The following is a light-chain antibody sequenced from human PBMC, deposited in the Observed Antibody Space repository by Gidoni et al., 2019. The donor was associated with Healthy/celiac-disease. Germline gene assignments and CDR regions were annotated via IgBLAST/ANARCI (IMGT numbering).Light chain of an antibody. CDR2: GAS. V-gene: IGKV3-15*01. CDR3: QQYNNWPRT. CDR1: QSVSSN. J-gene: IGKJ1*01. Sequence: EIVMTQSPATLSVSPGERATLSCRASQSVSSNLAWYQQKPGQAPRLLIYGASTRATGIPARFSGRGSGTGFTLTISSLQSEDFAVSYCQQYNNWPRTFGQGTKVEIK.